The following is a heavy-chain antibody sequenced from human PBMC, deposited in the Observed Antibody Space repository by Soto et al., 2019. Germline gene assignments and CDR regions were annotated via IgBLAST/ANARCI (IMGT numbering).Heavy chain of an antibody. CDR1: GFTFSSYG. J-gene: IGHJ6*02. V-gene: IGHV3-30*18. CDR2: ISYDGSNK. CDR3: SKSYSSGSPYYYSCGMDV. Sequence: GGSLRLSCAASGFTFSSYGMHWVRQAPGKGLEWVAVISYDGSNKYYADSVKGRFTISRDNSKNTLYLQMNSLRAEDTAVYYCSKSYSSGSPYYYSCGMDVCGQGTRGTVSS. D-gene: IGHD6-19*01.